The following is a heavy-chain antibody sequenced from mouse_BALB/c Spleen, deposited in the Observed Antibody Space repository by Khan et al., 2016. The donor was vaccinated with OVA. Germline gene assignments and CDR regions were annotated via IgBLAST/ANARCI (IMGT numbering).Heavy chain of an antibody. Sequence: EVQLQQSGAELVKPGASVKLSCSASGFNIKDTYIHWMKQRPEQGLEWIGRIDPPNGDTKYGPKFQAKATLTADTSSNPASLQLTSLTSEDSAVDDGATLYGNTFAVWGQGTLVSVSA. CDR3: ATLYGNTFAV. CDR1: GFNIKDTY. CDR2: IDPPNGDT. J-gene: IGHJ3*01. V-gene: IGHV14-3*02. D-gene: IGHD2-1*01.